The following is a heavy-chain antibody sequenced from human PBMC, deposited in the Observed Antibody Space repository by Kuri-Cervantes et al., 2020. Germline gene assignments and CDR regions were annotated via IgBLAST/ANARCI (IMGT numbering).Heavy chain of an antibody. CDR3: AKDGTVGHFDY. D-gene: IGHD4-17*01. J-gene: IGHJ4*02. CDR1: GFTFSGYS. CDR2: ISYDGSNK. Sequence: GESLKISCAASGFTFSGYSMNWVRQAPGKGLEWVAVISYDGSNKYYADSVKGRFTISRDNSKNTLYLQMNSLRAEDTAVYYCAKDGTVGHFDYWGQGTLVTVSS. V-gene: IGHV3-30*18.